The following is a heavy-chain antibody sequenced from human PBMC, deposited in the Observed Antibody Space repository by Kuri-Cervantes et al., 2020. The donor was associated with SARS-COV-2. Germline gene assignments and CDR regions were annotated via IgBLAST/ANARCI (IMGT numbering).Heavy chain of an antibody. V-gene: IGHV3-48*01. J-gene: IGHJ3*02. CDR3: ARPAAAPTEPDAFDI. CDR1: GFTFSSYS. Sequence: GESLKISCAASGFTFSSYSMNWVRQAPGKGLEWVSYISSSSSTIYYADSVKGRFTISRDNAKNSLYLQMNSLRAEDTAVYYCARPAAAPTEPDAFDIWGQGTMVTVSS. CDR2: ISSSSSTI. D-gene: IGHD6-13*01.